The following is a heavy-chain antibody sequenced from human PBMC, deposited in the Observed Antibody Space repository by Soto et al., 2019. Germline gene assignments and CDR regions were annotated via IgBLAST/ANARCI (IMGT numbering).Heavy chain of an antibody. CDR1: GGTFDSYG. V-gene: IGHV1-69*01. J-gene: IGHJ4*02. D-gene: IGHD3-10*01. Sequence: HVQLVQSGAEVKKHRSSVKVSCKASGGTFDSYGISWIRQAPGQGLEWMGGIIPMIGAANYAQKFQGRGTITADGSTSQVYMEVSSLKSEDTAIYFCARDTDYGSGSSIWGQGTLVSVSS. CDR2: IIPMIGAA. CDR3: ARDTDYGSGSSI.